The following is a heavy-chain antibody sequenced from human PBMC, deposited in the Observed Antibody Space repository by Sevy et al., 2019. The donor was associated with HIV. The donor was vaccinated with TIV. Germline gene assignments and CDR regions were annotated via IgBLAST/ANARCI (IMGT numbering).Heavy chain of an antibody. CDR3: AGETEPGTIH. CDR2: IHYSGST. Sequence: SETLSLTCTVSGSSINSGGYYWNWIRHHPGKGLEWIGYIHYSGSTYYNTSLKSRITISLDTSKNQFSLKMTSMTAAETAVYYYAGETEPGTIHWGQGALVTVSS. D-gene: IGHD6-13*01. J-gene: IGHJ4*02. V-gene: IGHV4-31*03. CDR1: GSSINSGGYY.